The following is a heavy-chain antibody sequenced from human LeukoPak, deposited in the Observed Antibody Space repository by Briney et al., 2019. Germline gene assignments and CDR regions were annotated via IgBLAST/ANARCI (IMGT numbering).Heavy chain of an antibody. Sequence: SETMSLTCTVSGGSISNNFYYWGWIRQPPGKGLEWIGEINHSGSTNYNPSLKSRVTISVDTSKNQFSLKLSSVTAADTAVYYCARARKQWLVLTGHYFDYWGQGTLVTVSS. D-gene: IGHD6-19*01. CDR2: INHSGST. V-gene: IGHV4-39*07. CDR1: GGSISNNFYY. CDR3: ARARKQWLVLTGHYFDY. J-gene: IGHJ4*02.